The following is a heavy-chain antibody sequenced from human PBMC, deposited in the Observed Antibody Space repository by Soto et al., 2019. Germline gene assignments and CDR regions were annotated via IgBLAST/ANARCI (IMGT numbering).Heavy chain of an antibody. CDR3: ARDNKSYYYYGMDV. CDR1: GGSVSSGSYY. J-gene: IGHJ6*02. Sequence: QVQLQESGPGLVKPSETLSLTCSVSGGSVSSGSYYWSWIRQPPGKGLEWIGYIFYSGSTNCNPSLKSRVTISVDTSKNQFSLKLSSVTAADTAVYYCARDNKSYYYYGMDVWGQGTSVTVSS. CDR2: IFYSGST. V-gene: IGHV4-61*01.